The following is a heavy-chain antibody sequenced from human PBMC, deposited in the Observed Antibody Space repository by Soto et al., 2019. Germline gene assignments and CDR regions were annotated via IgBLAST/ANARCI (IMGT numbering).Heavy chain of an antibody. V-gene: IGHV1-18*01. CDR1: GYTFTSYG. CDR2: ISAYNGNT. Sequence: ASVKVSCKASGYTFTSYGISWVRQAPGQGLEWMGWISAYNGNTNYAQKLQGRVTMTTDTSTSIAYMELRSLRSDDTAVYYCARDGKGEILWFGELLALDYWGKGTLVTVSS. D-gene: IGHD3-10*01. CDR3: ARDGKGEILWFGELLALDY. J-gene: IGHJ4*02.